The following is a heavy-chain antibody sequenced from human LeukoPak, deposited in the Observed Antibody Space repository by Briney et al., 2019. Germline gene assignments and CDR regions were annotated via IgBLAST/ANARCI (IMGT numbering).Heavy chain of an antibody. Sequence: ASVKVSCKASGYTFTSYGISWVRQAPGQGPEWMGWISAYNGNTNYAQKLQGRVTMTTDTSTSTAYMELRSLRSDDTAVYYCARDKGYGGIYYYYGMDVWGQGTTVTVSS. CDR3: ARDKGYGGIYYYYGMDV. D-gene: IGHD4-23*01. V-gene: IGHV1-18*01. J-gene: IGHJ6*02. CDR1: GYTFTSYG. CDR2: ISAYNGNT.